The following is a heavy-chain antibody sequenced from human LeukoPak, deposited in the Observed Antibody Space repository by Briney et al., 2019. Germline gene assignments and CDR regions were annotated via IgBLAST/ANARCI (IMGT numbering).Heavy chain of an antibody. J-gene: IGHJ2*01. CDR2: IYYSGST. CDR3: ARATPFDL. CDR1: GGSISSYY. D-gene: IGHD5-24*01. Sequence: SGTLSLTCAVSGGSISSYYWSWVRQPPGKGLEWVGYIYYSGSTNYNPSLKSRVTISVDTSKNQFSLKLSSVTAADTAVYYCARATPFDLWGRGTLVTVSS. V-gene: IGHV4-59*01.